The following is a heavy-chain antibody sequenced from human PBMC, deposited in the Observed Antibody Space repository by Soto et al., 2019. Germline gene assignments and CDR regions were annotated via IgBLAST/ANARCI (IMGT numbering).Heavy chain of an antibody. CDR3: ARTMTIFGAGLD. Sequence: EVQLLESGGGLVQPGGSLRLSCAASGFSFNKYAMTWVRQAPGKGLEWVAAISGSGGRTHYADSVKGRFTISRDNSKNILHRQMNSLRVEHTAVFYCARTMTIFGAGLDWGQGTLVSVSS. CDR2: ISGSGGRT. CDR1: GFSFNKYA. J-gene: IGHJ4*02. D-gene: IGHD3-3*01. V-gene: IGHV3-23*01.